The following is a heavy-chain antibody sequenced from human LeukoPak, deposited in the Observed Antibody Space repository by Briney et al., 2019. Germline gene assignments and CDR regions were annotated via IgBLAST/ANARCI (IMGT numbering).Heavy chain of an antibody. J-gene: IGHJ4*02. CDR1: GFTFSSYW. D-gene: IGHD4-17*01. V-gene: IGHV3-74*01. CDR2: ISTDGSST. CDR3: ARAPRRPGDYYFAN. Sequence: PGGSPRLSCAASGFTFSSYWMHWVRQAPGKGLVWVSRISTDGSSTTYADSVKGRFTISRDNAKNTLYLQMNSLRAEDTALYYCARAPRRPGDYYFANWGQGTLFTVSS.